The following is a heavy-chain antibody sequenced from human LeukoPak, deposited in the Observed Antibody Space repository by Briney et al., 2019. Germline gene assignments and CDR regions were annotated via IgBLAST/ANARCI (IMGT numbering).Heavy chain of an antibody. V-gene: IGHV3-20*04. CDR3: AKDMGSVSQRSWGMDV. D-gene: IGHD3-10*01. CDR2: INWNGGST. CDR1: GFTFDDYG. J-gene: IGHJ6*02. Sequence: PGGSLRLSCAASGFTFDDYGMSWVRQAPGKGLEWVSGINWNGGSTGYADSVKGRFTISRDNAKNSLYLQMNSLRAEDTALYYCAKDMGSVSQRSWGMDVWGQGTTVTVSS.